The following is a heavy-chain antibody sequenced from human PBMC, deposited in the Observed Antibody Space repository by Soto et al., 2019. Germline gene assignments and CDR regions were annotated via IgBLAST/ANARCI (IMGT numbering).Heavy chain of an antibody. J-gene: IGHJ4*02. D-gene: IGHD3-3*01. CDR3: ARRLDFWSGYYPNDY. CDR2: IYPGDSDT. Sequence: GESLKISCKGSGYSFTSYWIGWVRQMPGKGLEWMGIIYPGDSDTRYSPSFQGQVTISADKSISTAYLQWSSLKASDTAMYYCARRLDFWSGYYPNDYWGQGTLVTVSS. CDR1: GYSFTSYW. V-gene: IGHV5-51*01.